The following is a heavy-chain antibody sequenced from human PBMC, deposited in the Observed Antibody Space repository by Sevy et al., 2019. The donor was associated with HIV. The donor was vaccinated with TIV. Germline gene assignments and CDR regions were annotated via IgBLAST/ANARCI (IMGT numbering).Heavy chain of an antibody. V-gene: IGHV4-39*01. Sequence: SETLSLTCGVSGDSINSNDYYWGWIRQPPGKGLEWIGTIYYSGSTYYNPSLKSRVTISVDTSKNQFSLKLTSVTAAXXXXYYCARHLPLAYYEILTPDSRPFDNWGQRTLVTVSS. D-gene: IGHD3-9*01. CDR2: IYYSGST. CDR3: ARHLPLAYYEILTPDSRPFDN. CDR1: GDSINSNDYY. J-gene: IGHJ4*02.